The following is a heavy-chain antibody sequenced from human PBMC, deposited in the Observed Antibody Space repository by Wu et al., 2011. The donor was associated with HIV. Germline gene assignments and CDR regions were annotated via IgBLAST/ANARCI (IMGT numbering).Heavy chain of an antibody. CDR1: GGTFRSYS. Sequence: QVQLVQSWAEVKKPGSSVKVSCTASGGTFRSYSVSWVRQAPGQGLEWMGGIVPMFGTVDYAQQFQGRLSMTADKSTSTAYMELSSLRFEDTAVYYCARADFWMLSHKSSHYFYMDVWGKGTTVTVSS. CDR3: ARADFWMLSHKSSHYFYMDV. D-gene: IGHD3-3*01. V-gene: IGHV1-69*08. J-gene: IGHJ6*03. CDR2: IVPMFGTV.